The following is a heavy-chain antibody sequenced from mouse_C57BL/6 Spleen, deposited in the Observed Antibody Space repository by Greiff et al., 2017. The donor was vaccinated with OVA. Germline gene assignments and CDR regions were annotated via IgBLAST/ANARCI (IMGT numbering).Heavy chain of an antibody. CDR2: IRSKSSNYAT. CDR1: GFTFNTYA. V-gene: IGHV10-3*01. Sequence: DVMLVESGGGLVQPKGSLKLSCAASGFTFNTYAMHWVRQAPGKGLEWVARIRSKSSNYATYYADSVKDRFTISRDDSQSMLYLQMNNLKTEDTAMYYCVRALTTVGYFDYWGQGTTLTVSS. CDR3: VRALTTVGYFDY. D-gene: IGHD1-1*01. J-gene: IGHJ2*01.